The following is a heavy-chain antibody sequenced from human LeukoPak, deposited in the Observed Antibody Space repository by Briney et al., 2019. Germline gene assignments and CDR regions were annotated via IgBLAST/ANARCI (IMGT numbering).Heavy chain of an antibody. CDR3: ARDRRYYYGSGSYNYYGMDV. D-gene: IGHD3-10*01. Sequence: ASVTVSCKASGYTFTGYYMHWVRQAPGQGLEWMGWINPNSGGTNYAQKFQGRVTMTRDTSISTAYMELSRLRSDDTAVYYCARDRRYYYGSGSYNYYGMDVWGQGTTVTVSS. J-gene: IGHJ6*02. CDR2: INPNSGGT. CDR1: GYTFTGYY. V-gene: IGHV1-2*02.